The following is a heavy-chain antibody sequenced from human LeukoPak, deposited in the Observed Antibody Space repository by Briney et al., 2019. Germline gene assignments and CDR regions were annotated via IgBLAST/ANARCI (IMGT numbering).Heavy chain of an antibody. CDR2: IIPIFGTA. D-gene: IGHD6-13*01. CDR3: ARGSSWYPPHWFDP. V-gene: IGHV1-69*13. Sequence: SVTVSCKASGGTFSSYAISWVRQAPGQGLEWMGGIIPIFGTANYAQKFQGRVTITADESTSTAYMELSGLRSEDTAVYYCARGSSWYPPHWFDPWGQGTLVTVSS. CDR1: GGTFSSYA. J-gene: IGHJ5*02.